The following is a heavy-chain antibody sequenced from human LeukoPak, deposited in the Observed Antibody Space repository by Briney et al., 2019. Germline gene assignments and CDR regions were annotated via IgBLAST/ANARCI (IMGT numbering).Heavy chain of an antibody. D-gene: IGHD6-19*01. CDR2: INPNSGGT. Sequence: ASVKVSCKASGYTFTDYYMHWVRQAPGQRLEWMGWINPNSGGTKYAQKFQGRVTMTRDTSITTAYMDLSSLRSDDTAVYYCASALIAVAGTSFDSWGQGTLVTVSS. CDR1: GYTFTDYY. CDR3: ASALIAVAGTSFDS. V-gene: IGHV1-2*02. J-gene: IGHJ4*02.